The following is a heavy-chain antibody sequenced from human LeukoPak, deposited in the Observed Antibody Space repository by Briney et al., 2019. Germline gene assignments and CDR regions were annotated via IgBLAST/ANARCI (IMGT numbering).Heavy chain of an antibody. V-gene: IGHV3-11*05. CDR2: ISGSSSNT. Sequence: GGSLRLSCAASGFTFSDYYMSWIRQAPGKGLEWLSYISGSSSNTNYADSVQGRFTISRDNAKNSLYLQMSSLRAEDTAVYYCVRVNPTNSGYYACWGRGTLVTVS. CDR1: GFTFSDYY. J-gene: IGHJ2*01. CDR3: VRVNPTNSGYYAC. D-gene: IGHD3-22*01.